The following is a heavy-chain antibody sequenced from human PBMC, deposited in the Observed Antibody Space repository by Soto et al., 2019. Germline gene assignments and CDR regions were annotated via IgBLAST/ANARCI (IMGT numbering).Heavy chain of an antibody. CDR2: VYYTGST. CDR1: GGSIIGSY. Sequence: SETLSLTCIVSGGSIIGSYWSWIRQSPGKGLEWLGYVYYTGSTNYSPSLRSRVSISVDTSKNEFSLRLSSVTAADTAVYFCARSVAVPGAHIDYWGQGTQVTVSS. CDR3: ARSVAVPGAHIDY. J-gene: IGHJ4*02. V-gene: IGHV4-59*01. D-gene: IGHD6-19*01.